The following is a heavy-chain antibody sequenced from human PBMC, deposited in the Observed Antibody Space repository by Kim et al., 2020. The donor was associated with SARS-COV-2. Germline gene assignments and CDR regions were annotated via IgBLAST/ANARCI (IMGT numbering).Heavy chain of an antibody. CDR1: GYTFTGYY. V-gene: IGHV1-2*02. D-gene: IGHD3-10*01. J-gene: IGHJ4*02. Sequence: ASVKVSCKASGYTFTGYYMHWVRQAPGQGLEWMGWINPNSGGTNYAQKFQGRVTMTRDTSISTAYMELSRLRSDDTAVYYCARDLGGPRVRGYFDYWGQGTLVTVSS. CDR3: ARDLGGPRVRGYFDY. CDR2: INPNSGGT.